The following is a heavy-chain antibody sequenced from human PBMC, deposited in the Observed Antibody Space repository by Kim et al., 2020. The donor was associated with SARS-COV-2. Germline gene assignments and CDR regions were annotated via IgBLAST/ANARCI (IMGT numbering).Heavy chain of an antibody. D-gene: IGHD3-10*01. V-gene: IGHV1-18*01. Sequence: ASVKVSCKASGYTFTSYGISWVRQAPGQGLEWMGWISAYNGNTNYAQKLQGRVTMTTDTSTSTAYMELRSLRSDDTAVYYCARDRTMVRGVIITSDAFDIWGQGTMVTVSS. J-gene: IGHJ3*02. CDR3: ARDRTMVRGVIITSDAFDI. CDR1: GYTFTSYG. CDR2: ISAYNGNT.